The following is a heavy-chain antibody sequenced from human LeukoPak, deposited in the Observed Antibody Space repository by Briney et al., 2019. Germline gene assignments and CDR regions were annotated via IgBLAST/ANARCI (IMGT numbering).Heavy chain of an antibody. V-gene: IGHV3-21*01. CDR3: VRGDSRDY. CDR2: ISSSGSTT. Sequence: PGGSLRLSCAASGFPFSSYTMNWVRQAPGKGLEWVSSISSSGSTTHYADSVKGRFTISRDNAKNSLYLQMNSLRVEDTAEYYCVRGDSRDYWGQGTLVTV. J-gene: IGHJ4*02. CDR1: GFPFSSYT. D-gene: IGHD3-22*01.